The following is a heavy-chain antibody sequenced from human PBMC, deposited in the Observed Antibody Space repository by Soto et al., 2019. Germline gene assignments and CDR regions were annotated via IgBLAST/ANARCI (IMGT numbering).Heavy chain of an antibody. Sequence: PSETLSLTCTVSGVSISSYYWSWIRQPPGKGLEWIGYIYYSGSTNYNPSLKSRVTISVDTSKNQFSLKLSSVTAADTAVYYCAGGGWHLFSFRARGTLVPVSA. V-gene: IGHV4-59*01. CDR1: GVSISSYY. D-gene: IGHD2-15*01. J-gene: IGHJ4*02. CDR3: AGGGWHLFSF. CDR2: IYYSGST.